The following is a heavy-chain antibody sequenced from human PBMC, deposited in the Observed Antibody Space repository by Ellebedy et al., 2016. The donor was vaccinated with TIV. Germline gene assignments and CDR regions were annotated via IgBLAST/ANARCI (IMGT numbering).Heavy chain of an antibody. CDR3: ARGLLGYCSSTSCYAEYNWFDP. CDR1: GGSISSYY. Sequence: SETLSLXXTVSGGSISSYYLNWIRQPAGKGLEWIGRIYTSGSTNYNPSLKSRVTMSVDTSKNQFSLKLSSVTAADTAVYYCARGLLGYCSSTSCYAEYNWFDPWGQGTLVTVSS. V-gene: IGHV4-4*07. J-gene: IGHJ5*02. D-gene: IGHD2-2*01. CDR2: IYTSGST.